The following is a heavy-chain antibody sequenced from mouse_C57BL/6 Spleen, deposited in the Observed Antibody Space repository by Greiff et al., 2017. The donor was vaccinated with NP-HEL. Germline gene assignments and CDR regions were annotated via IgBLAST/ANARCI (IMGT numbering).Heavy chain of an antibody. V-gene: IGHV1-81*01. CDR3: ARGGCYSNYEGYFDV. CDR1: GYTFTSYG. D-gene: IGHD2-5*01. CDR2: IYPRSGNT. J-gene: IGHJ1*03. Sequence: VQLQQSGAELARPGASVKLSCKASGYTFTSYGISWVKQRTGQGLEWIGEIYPRSGNTYYNEKFKGKATLTADKSSSTAYMELRSLTSEGSAVYFCARGGCYSNYEGYFDVWGTGTTVTVSS.